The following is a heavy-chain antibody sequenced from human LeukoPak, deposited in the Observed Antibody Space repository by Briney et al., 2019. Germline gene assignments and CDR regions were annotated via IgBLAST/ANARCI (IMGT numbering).Heavy chain of an antibody. CDR2: IKQDGSEK. CDR1: GFTFSSYW. CDR3: ARDRTSGGIDY. Sequence: GGSLRLSCAASGFTFSSYWMSWVRQAPGKGLEWVANIKQDGSEKHYADSVKGRFTISRDNAKNSLYLQMNSLRAEDTAVYYCARDRTSGGIDYWGQGTLVTVSS. D-gene: IGHD1-1*01. J-gene: IGHJ4*02. V-gene: IGHV3-7*01.